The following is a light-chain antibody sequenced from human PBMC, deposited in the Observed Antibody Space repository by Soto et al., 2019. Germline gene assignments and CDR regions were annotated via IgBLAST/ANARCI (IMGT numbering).Light chain of an antibody. V-gene: IGKV3-20*01. CDR2: GAS. CDR3: QQYDSSPLT. J-gene: IGKJ4*01. CDR1: QSVSSSY. Sequence: EIGLTQSPCTLSLSPGERATLSCRASQSVSSSYLDWYQQKPVQAPRLLIYGASSRATGIPDRFSGSGPGKDFTLTISRLEPEDFAVYYCQQYDSSPLTFGGGTKVEIK.